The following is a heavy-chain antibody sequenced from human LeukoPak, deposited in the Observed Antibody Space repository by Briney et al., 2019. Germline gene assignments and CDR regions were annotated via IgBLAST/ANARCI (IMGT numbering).Heavy chain of an antibody. CDR3: ARSRVGPLDY. J-gene: IGHJ4*02. D-gene: IGHD1-26*01. Sequence: PSETLSLTCTVSGGSISSSSYYWGWIRQPPGKGLEWIGSIYYSGSTYYNPSLKSRVTISVDTSKNQFSLKLSSVTAADTAVYYCARSRVGPLDYWGQGTLVTVSS. CDR2: IYYSGST. V-gene: IGHV4-39*01. CDR1: GGSISSSSYY.